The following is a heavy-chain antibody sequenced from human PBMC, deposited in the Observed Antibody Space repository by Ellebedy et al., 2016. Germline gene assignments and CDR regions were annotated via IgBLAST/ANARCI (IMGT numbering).Heavy chain of an antibody. CDR2: VYYSGST. CDR1: GGSMTGIHYY. CDR3: ARNATGWYFDY. J-gene: IGHJ4*01. Sequence: SETLSLTCTVSGGSMTGIHYYWGWIRQPPGKGLEWIGSVYYSGSTVYNLSLKSQITMSVDTSKNQFSVHLRSVTAADTAVYYCARNATGWYFDYWGQGALVTVSS. V-gene: IGHV4-39*01. D-gene: IGHD6-19*01.